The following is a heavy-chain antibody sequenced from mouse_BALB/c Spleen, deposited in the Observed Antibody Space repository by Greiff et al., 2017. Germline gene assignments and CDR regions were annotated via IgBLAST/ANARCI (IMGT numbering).Heavy chain of an antibody. Sequence: EVQLVESGGGLVQPGGSRKLSCAASGFTFSSFGMHWVRQAPEKGLEWVAYISSGSSTIYYADTVKGRFTISRDNPKNTLFLQMTSLRSEDTAMYYCARVYYCCYAMDYWGQGTSVTVSS. CDR2: ISSGSSTI. CDR1: GFTFSSFG. CDR3: ARVYYCCYAMDY. D-gene: IGHD2-2*01. J-gene: IGHJ4*01. V-gene: IGHV5-17*02.